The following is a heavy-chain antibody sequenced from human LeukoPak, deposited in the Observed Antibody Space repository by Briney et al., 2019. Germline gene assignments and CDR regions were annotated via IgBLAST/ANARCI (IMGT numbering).Heavy chain of an antibody. J-gene: IGHJ4*02. D-gene: IGHD6-6*01. CDR1: GFTFSSYG. CDR2: ISYDGSNK. CDR3: ARGGIAARRVSYYFDY. Sequence: GGSLRLSCAASGFTFSSYGMHWVRQAPGKGLEWVAVISYDGSNKYYADSVKGRFTISRDNSKNTLYLQMNSLRAEDTAVCYCARGGIAARRVSYYFDYWGQGTLVTVSS. V-gene: IGHV3-30*03.